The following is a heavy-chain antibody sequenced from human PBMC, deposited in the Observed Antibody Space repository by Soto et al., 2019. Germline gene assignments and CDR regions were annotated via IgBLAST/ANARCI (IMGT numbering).Heavy chain of an antibody. CDR2: IYYSGRT. V-gene: IGHV4-59*01. Sequence: QVQLQESGPGLVKPSETLSLTCTVSGGSISSYYWSWIRQPPGKGLEWIGYIYYSGRTNYNPSLKSRVTISVDTSKNQFSLKLSSVTAADTAVYYCARDEGGWYFDYWGQGTLVTVSS. CDR1: GGSISSYY. CDR3: ARDEGGWYFDY. D-gene: IGHD6-19*01. J-gene: IGHJ4*02.